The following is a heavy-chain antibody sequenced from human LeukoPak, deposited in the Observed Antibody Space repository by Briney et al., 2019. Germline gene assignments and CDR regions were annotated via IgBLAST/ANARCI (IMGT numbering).Heavy chain of an antibody. Sequence: GGSLRLSCAASGFTFSTYAMSWVRQAPGKGLEWVSSISSSSSYIYYADSVKGRFTISRDNAKNSLYLQMNSLRAEDTAVYYCARDRDDSRLTTDDYWGQGTLVTVSS. CDR2: ISSSSSYI. CDR3: ARDRDDSRLTTDDY. V-gene: IGHV3-21*01. D-gene: IGHD4-17*01. CDR1: GFTFSTYA. J-gene: IGHJ4*02.